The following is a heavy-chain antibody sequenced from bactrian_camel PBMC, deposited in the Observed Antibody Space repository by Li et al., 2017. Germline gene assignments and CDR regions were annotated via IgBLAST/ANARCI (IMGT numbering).Heavy chain of an antibody. D-gene: IGHD2*01. CDR2: VKGAGSTT. CDR1: GFTFSSYY. V-gene: IGHV3S40*01. Sequence: QLVESGGGLVQPGGSLRLSCAASGFTFSSYYMSWVRQAPGNGLEWIAVVKGAGSTTYYSDSMKGRFTISRDNAENTVYLQMNALKSEDTAVYYCARGEGWTTETPETKGTQVTVS. J-gene: IGHJ4*01.